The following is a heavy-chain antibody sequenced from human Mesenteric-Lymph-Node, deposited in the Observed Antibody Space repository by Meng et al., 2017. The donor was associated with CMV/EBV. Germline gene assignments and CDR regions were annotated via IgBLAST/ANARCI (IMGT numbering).Heavy chain of an antibody. CDR2: ISVYNGNT. V-gene: IGHV1-18*04. CDR1: GYMFTNNY. Sequence: ASVKVSCKASGYMFTNNYIHWVRQAPGQGLEWMGWISVYNGNTNYAQKLQGRVSMTTDTSTSTAYMELRSLRSDDTAVYYCARQRGVTTGYFQHWGQGTLVTVSS. D-gene: IGHD4-11*01. J-gene: IGHJ1*01. CDR3: ARQRGVTTGYFQH.